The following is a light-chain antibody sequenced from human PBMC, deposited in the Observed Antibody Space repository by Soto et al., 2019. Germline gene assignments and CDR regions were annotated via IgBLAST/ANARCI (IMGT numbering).Light chain of an antibody. CDR1: SSDVGGYNY. CDR3: SSYTSSSTHNYV. CDR2: EVS. J-gene: IGLJ1*01. Sequence: QSVLTQPATVSGSPGQSITISCTGTSSDVGGYNYVSWYQQHPGKAPKLMIYEVSNRPSGVSNRFSGSKSGNTASLTISGLQAEDDADYYCSSYTSSSTHNYVFGTGTKVTVL. V-gene: IGLV2-14*01.